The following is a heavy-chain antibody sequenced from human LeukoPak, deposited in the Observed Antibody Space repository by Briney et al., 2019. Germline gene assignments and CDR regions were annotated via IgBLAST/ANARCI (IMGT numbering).Heavy chain of an antibody. J-gene: IGHJ4*02. CDR2: ISAYNGNT. D-gene: IGHD2-2*01. Sequence: ASVKVSCKASGYTFTSYGISWVRQAPGQGLEWMGWISAYNGNTNYAQKFQGRVTITRNTSISTAYMELSSLRSEDTAVYYCARGSRHCSSTSCLYYFDYWGQGTLVTVSP. V-gene: IGHV1-18*01. CDR3: ARGSRHCSSTSCLYYFDY. CDR1: GYTFTSYG.